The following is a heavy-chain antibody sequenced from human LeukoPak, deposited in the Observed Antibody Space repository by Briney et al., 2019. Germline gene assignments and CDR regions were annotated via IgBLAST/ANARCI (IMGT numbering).Heavy chain of an antibody. CDR1: GGSISSFY. CDR3: ARHGTSGTNLNWFDP. Sequence: SETLSLTCTVSGGSISSFYWSWIRQPPGKGLEWIGYIYYSGSTNYNPSLKSRVTISVDTSKNRFSLKLSSVTAADTAVYYCARHGTSGTNLNWFDPWGQGTLVTVSS. V-gene: IGHV4-59*01. D-gene: IGHD1-1*01. CDR2: IYYSGST. J-gene: IGHJ5*02.